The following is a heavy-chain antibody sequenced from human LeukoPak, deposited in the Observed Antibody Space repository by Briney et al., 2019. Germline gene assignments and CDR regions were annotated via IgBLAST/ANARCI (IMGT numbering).Heavy chain of an antibody. CDR1: GFTFSSYW. CDR2: IKQDGCEK. V-gene: IGHV3-7*01. J-gene: IGHJ4*02. CDR3: ARDGSSSRYDY. Sequence: GGSLRLSCAASGFTFSSYWMSWVRQAPGKGLEWVANIKQDGCEKYYVDSVKGRFTISRDNAKNSLYLQMNSLRAEDTAVYYCARDGSSSRYDYWGQGTLVTVSS. D-gene: IGHD6-13*01.